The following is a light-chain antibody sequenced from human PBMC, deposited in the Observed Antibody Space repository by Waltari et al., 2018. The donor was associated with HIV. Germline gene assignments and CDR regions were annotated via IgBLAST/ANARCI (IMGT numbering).Light chain of an antibody. J-gene: IGKJ2*01. V-gene: IGKV1-5*03. CDR3: QQYSTHYA. Sequence: DIQMTQSPSSVSASVGDRVTITCRASQGISSWLAWYHQKPGRAPKLLISMTSVFESGVPSRFRGSGSGTTFTLTITGLQPDDIGTYFCQQYSTHYAFGQGTRVE. CDR2: MTS. CDR1: QGISSW.